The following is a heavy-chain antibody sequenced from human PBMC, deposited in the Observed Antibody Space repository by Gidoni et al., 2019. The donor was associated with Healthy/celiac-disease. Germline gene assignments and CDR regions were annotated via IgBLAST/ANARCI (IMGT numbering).Heavy chain of an antibody. J-gene: IGHJ4*02. CDR1: GGSISSGDYY. CDR3: AREVKYYYDSSGYSHEIDY. Sequence: QVQLQESGPGLVKPSQTLSLTCTVSGGSISSGDYYWSWIRQPPGKGLEWIGYIYYSGSTYYNPSLKSRVTISVDTSKNQFSLKLSSVTAADTAVYYCAREVKYYYDSSGYSHEIDYWGQGTLVTVSS. D-gene: IGHD3-22*01. CDR2: IYYSGST. V-gene: IGHV4-30-4*01.